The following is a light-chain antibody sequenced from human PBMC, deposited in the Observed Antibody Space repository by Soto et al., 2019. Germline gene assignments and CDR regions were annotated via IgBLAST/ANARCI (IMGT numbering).Light chain of an antibody. V-gene: IGKV1-39*01. Sequence: DIQMTQSPSSLSASVGDRVTISCRASQPISTYLHWYQHKPGRAPRLLISDVSTLQSGVPGRFRGSGSETEFTLPITCVQPEDFAAYYCQQGYSIHALTFGGGTKVELK. CDR1: QPISTY. J-gene: IGKJ4*01. CDR2: DVS. CDR3: QQGYSIHALT.